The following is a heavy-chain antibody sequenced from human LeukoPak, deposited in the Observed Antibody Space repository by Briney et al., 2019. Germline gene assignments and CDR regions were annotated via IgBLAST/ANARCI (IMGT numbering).Heavy chain of an antibody. CDR2: INHSGST. J-gene: IGHJ4*02. D-gene: IGHD3-22*01. CDR1: GGSFSGYY. V-gene: IGHV4-34*01. Sequence: SETLSLTCAVYGGSFSGYYWSWIRQPPGKGLEWIGEINHSGSTNYNPSLKSRVTISVDTSKNQFSLKLSSVTAADTAVYYCARVPLSYYYDSSGYYNPPGYWGQGTLVTVSS. CDR3: ARVPLSYYYDSSGYYNPPGY.